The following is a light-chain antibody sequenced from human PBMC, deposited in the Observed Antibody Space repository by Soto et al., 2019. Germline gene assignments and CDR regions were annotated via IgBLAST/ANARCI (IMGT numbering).Light chain of an antibody. CDR3: QQYNDWPPLT. CDR1: QSVNSN. V-gene: IGKV3-15*01. J-gene: IGKJ4*01. CDR2: GAS. Sequence: EIVMTQSPATLSVSPGERATLSCRASQSVNSNLAWYQQKPGQAPRLLIYGASTRATGIPARFSGSGSGTEFPLTISSLQSEDFAVYYWQQYNDWPPLTFGGGTKVEIK.